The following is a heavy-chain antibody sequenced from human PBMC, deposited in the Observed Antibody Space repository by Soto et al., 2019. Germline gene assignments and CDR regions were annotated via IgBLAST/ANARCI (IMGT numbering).Heavy chain of an antibody. V-gene: IGHV4-39*01. J-gene: IGHJ5*02. CDR3: ARQQAGSDYVWGSYRPPNWFDP. D-gene: IGHD3-16*02. Sequence: SETLSLTCTVSGGSISSSSYYWGWIRQPPGKGLEWIGSIYYSGSTYYNPSLKGRVTISVDTSKNQFSLKLSSVTAADTAVYYCARQQAGSDYVWGSYRPPNWFDPWGQGTLVTVSS. CDR2: IYYSGST. CDR1: GGSISSSSYY.